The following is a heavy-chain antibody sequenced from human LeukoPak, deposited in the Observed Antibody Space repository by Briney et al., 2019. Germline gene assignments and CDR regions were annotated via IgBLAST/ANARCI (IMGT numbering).Heavy chain of an antibody. J-gene: IGHJ6*02. CDR2: ISAYNGNT. D-gene: IGHD1-26*01. CDR3: ARDFRRWEPHQTTQWRYYYYYGMDV. V-gene: IGHV1-18*01. CDR1: GYTFTSYG. Sequence: GASVKVSCTASGYTFTSYGISWVRQAPGQGLEWMGWISAYNGNTNYAQKLQGRVTMTTDTSTSTAYMELRSLRSDDTAVYYCARDFRRWEPHQTTQWRYYYYYGMDVWGQGTTVTVSS.